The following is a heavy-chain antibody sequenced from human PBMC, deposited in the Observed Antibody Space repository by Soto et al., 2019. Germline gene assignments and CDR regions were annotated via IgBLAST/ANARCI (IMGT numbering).Heavy chain of an antibody. CDR3: ARESGGATATLDYYYFYMDV. CDR2: INPNGGVT. CDR1: GDTFNDYY. V-gene: IGHV1-2*04. Sequence: QVQLVQSGAEVKRPGASVTVSCRSSGDTFNDYYIHWVRQAPGQGLEGMGWINPNGGVTKYAQKFQGWVSLTMDTYSRTVYMQLSRLRSDDTAVYYCARESGGATATLDYYYFYMDVWGTGTTVTVSS. J-gene: IGHJ6*03. D-gene: IGHD5-12*01.